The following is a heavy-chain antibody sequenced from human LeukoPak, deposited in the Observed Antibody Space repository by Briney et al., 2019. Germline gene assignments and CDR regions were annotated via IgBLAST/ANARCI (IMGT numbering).Heavy chain of an antibody. J-gene: IGHJ4*02. D-gene: IGHD2-2*01. V-gene: IGHV3-73*01. CDR2: IRTKANNYAT. CDR3: TRLGEYASLSGDY. CDR1: GFTFSGSA. Sequence: QPGGSLKLSFAGSGFTFSGSAMHWVRQASGRGLEWIGHIRTKANNYATAYSASVRGRFTISRDDSTNTAYLQMNSLKIEDSAIYYCTRLGEYASLSGDYWGQGTLVTVSS.